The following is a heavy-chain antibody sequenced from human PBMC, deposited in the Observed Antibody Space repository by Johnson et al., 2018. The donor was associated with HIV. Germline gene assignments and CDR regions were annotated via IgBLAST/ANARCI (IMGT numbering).Heavy chain of an antibody. CDR1: GFTFGSYW. CDR2: IKPDGREN. J-gene: IGHJ3*01. D-gene: IGHD3-22*01. Sequence: VQLVESGGGLVQPGGSLRLSCAASGFTFGSYWMSWVRQAPGSGLEWVANIKPDGRENCFVDYVQGQFTLSRHNAKNSLYLQMNSLRAEDTAVYYCARGEYYDTSGSFSDAFDVWGQGTMVTVSS. CDR3: ARGEYYDTSGSFSDAFDV. V-gene: IGHV3-7*01.